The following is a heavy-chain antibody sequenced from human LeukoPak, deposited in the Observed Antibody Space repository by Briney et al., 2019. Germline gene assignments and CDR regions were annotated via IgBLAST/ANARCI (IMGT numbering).Heavy chain of an antibody. Sequence: GGSLRLSCAASGFTFSSYEMNWVRQAPGKGLEWVSHISSSGSTIYYADSVKGRFTISRDNAKNSLYLQMGSLRAEDMAVYYCAKGELSTLDYWGQGTLVTVSS. D-gene: IGHD3-16*02. J-gene: IGHJ4*02. CDR3: AKGELSTLDY. CDR2: ISSSGSTI. CDR1: GFTFSSYE. V-gene: IGHV3-48*03.